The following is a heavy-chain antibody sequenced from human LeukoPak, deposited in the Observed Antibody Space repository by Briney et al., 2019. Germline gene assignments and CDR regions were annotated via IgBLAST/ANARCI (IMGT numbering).Heavy chain of an antibody. Sequence: PGGSLRLSCAASGFTFSSYAMSWVRRAPGKGLEWVGCIRSKASGATIQYAASVKGRFSIARDDSKNIAYLQMNSLKTEDTAVYYCTRDAYSTGWNSDYWGQGTLVTVSS. J-gene: IGHJ4*02. CDR1: GFTFSSYA. CDR2: IRSKASGATI. V-gene: IGHV3-49*04. D-gene: IGHD6-19*01. CDR3: TRDAYSTGWNSDY.